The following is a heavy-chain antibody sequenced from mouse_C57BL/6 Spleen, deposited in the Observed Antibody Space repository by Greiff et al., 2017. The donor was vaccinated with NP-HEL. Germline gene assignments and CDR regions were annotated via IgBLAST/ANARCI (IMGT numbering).Heavy chain of an antibody. V-gene: IGHV1-69*01. D-gene: IGHD2-2*01. J-gene: IGHJ3*01. Sequence: QVQLQQPGAELVMPGASVKLSCKASGYTFTSYWMHWVKQRPGQGLEWIGEIDPSDSYTNYNQKFKGKSTLTVDTSSSTAYMQLSSLTSEDSAVYYCAIYCGYDEAWFAYWGQGTLVTVSA. CDR1: GYTFTSYW. CDR2: IDPSDSYT. CDR3: AIYCGYDEAWFAY.